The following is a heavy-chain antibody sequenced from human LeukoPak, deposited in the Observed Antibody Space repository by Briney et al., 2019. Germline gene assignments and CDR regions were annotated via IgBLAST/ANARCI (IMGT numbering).Heavy chain of an antibody. J-gene: IGHJ4*02. V-gene: IGHV3-74*01. Sequence: PGGSLRLSCAASGFTFSSYWMHWVRQAPGKGLVWVSRINSGGSSTSYADSVKGRFTISRDNAKNTLYLQMNSLRAEDTAVYYCARVSSMRGWLHHDWGQGTLVTVSS. CDR2: INSGGSST. CDR1: GFTFSSYW. CDR3: ARVSSMRGWLHHD. D-gene: IGHD5-12*01.